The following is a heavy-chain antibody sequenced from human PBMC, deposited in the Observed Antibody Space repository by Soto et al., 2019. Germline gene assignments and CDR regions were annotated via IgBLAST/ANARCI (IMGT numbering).Heavy chain of an antibody. V-gene: IGHV3-7*01. CDR3: ARGFNSALDD. CDR2: IKQDGSEK. Sequence: QPGGSLRLSCAATGFTFGSYWMSWVRQAPGKGLEWVANIKQDGSEKYYVDSAKGRFTISRDNAKDSLHLQMKSLRAEDTAVYYCARGFNSALDDWGQGKMVTVSS. D-gene: IGHD6-13*01. CDR1: GFTFGSYW. J-gene: IGHJ3*01.